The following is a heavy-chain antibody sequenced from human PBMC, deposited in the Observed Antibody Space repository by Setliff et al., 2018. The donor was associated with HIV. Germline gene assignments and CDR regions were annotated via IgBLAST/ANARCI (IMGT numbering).Heavy chain of an antibody. Sequence: ASVKVSCKASGYTFTSYYIHCVRQAPGQGPEWMGIINPNGGSTNYAQKFQGRVAMTADTSTNTVYMELSSLRSEDTAIYYCARGGPGSSFGYDWFDPWGQGTPVTVPQ. J-gene: IGHJ5*02. CDR2: INPNGGST. V-gene: IGHV1-46*01. CDR3: ARGGPGSSFGYDWFDP. D-gene: IGHD5-18*01. CDR1: GYTFTSYY.